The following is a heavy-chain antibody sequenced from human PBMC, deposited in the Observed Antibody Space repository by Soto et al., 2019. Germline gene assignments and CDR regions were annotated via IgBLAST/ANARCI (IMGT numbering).Heavy chain of an antibody. Sequence: QVQLVQSGSELKKPGASVKVSCKASGYTFTSYAMNWVRQAPGQGLEWMGWINTNTGNPTYAQGFTGRFVLSLDTSVSTAYLQICSLKAEDPAVYYCARGSFIAAAFDYWGQGTLVTVSS. CDR1: GYTFTSYA. CDR3: ARGSFIAAAFDY. CDR2: INTNTGNP. V-gene: IGHV7-4-1*01. D-gene: IGHD6-13*01. J-gene: IGHJ4*02.